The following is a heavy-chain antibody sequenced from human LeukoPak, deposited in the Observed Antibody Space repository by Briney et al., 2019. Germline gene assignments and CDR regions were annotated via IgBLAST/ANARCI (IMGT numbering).Heavy chain of an antibody. Sequence: GGSLRLSCVASGFSFSDYWVSWVRQTPGKGLEWLANINQYGTEKYYADSMKGRFTISRDNAKNSLYLQMNSLRVEDSGVCYCARDPDSGDAYNWFDPWGQGTQVTVSS. J-gene: IGHJ5*02. CDR1: GFSFSDYW. CDR2: INQYGTEK. CDR3: ARDPDSGDAYNWFDP. D-gene: IGHD4-17*01. V-gene: IGHV3-7*01.